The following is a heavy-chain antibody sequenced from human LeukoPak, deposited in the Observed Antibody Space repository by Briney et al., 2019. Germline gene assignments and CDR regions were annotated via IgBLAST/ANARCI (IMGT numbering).Heavy chain of an antibody. J-gene: IGHJ4*02. CDR1: GFTFSSCE. V-gene: IGHV3-48*03. CDR3: AKRSAAGTVGYFDY. CDR2: ISSSGRTI. D-gene: IGHD6-13*01. Sequence: GGSLRLSCAASGFTFSSCEMNWVRQAPGKGLEWVSFISSSGRTIYYADSVKGRFTISRDNTKNSLYLQMNSLRAEDTALYYCAKRSAAGTVGYFDYWGQGSLVTVSS.